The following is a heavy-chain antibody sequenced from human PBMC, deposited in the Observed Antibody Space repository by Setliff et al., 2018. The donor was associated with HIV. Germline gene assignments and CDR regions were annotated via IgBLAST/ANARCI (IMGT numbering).Heavy chain of an antibody. J-gene: IGHJ5*02. CDR3: AKGVKFLDP. Sequence: GGSLRLSCAASGSTFSSYWMDWVRQTPGKGLEWVANIKEDGSEKYYVDSVKGRFTISRDNAKNSLYLQMNSLRAEDKAVYYCAKGVKFLDPWGQGTLVTISS. CDR1: GSTFSSYW. D-gene: IGHD3-16*01. V-gene: IGHV3-7*03. CDR2: IKEDGSEK.